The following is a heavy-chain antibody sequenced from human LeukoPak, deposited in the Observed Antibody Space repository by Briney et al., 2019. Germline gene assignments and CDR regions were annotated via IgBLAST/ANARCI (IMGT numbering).Heavy chain of an antibody. V-gene: IGHV3-7*01. CDR2: IRQDGGAT. J-gene: IGHJ4*02. CDR3: ATSKDTAGGPY. CDR1: GFTFTSYW. Sequence: GGSLRLSCAASGFTFTSYWMTWVRQAPGKGLEWLANIRQDGGATYYGGSVKGRFTISRDNAKNSLFLQMNSLRAEDTAVYYCATSKDTAGGPYWGQGTLVTVSS. D-gene: IGHD5-18*01.